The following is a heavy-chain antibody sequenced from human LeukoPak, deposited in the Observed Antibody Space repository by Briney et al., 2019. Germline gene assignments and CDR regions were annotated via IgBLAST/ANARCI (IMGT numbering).Heavy chain of an antibody. CDR2: IYHSGST. D-gene: IGHD5-12*01. CDR3: ARKGYSGHEGHFAY. V-gene: IGHV4-4*02. J-gene: IGHJ4*02. Sequence: PSVTLSLTCTVSGDSMSSGARWSWVRQSPGKGLEWIGEIYHSGSTNYNPSLRGRVTLSVDNSNNHFSLDLSSVTAADTAFYYYARKGYSGHEGHFAYWGQGTLVTVSS. CDR1: GDSMSSGAR.